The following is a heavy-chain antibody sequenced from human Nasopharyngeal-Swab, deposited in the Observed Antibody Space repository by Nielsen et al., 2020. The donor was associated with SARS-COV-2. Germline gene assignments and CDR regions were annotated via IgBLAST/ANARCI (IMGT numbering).Heavy chain of an antibody. CDR2: IKQNGGEK. D-gene: IGHD2-15*01. V-gene: IGHV3-7*01. CDR1: GFTFSSYW. Sequence: GESLKISCAASGFTFSSYWMSWVRQAPGKGLEWVANIKQNGGEKYYVDSVKGRFTISRDNAKNSLYLQMNSLRAEDTAVYYCAKDRYCSGGACYFSGFDYWGLGTLVTVSS. J-gene: IGHJ4*02. CDR3: AKDRYCSGGACYFSGFDY.